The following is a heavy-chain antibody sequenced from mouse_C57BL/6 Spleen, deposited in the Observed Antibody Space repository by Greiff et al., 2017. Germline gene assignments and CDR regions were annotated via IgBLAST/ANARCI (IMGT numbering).Heavy chain of an antibody. CDR3: ARVGYDYDPWYFDV. Sequence: EVKLMESEGGLVQPGSSMKLSCTASGFTFSDYYMAWVRQVPEKGLEWVANINYDGSSTYYLDSLKSRFIISRDNAKNILYLQMSSLKSEDTATYYCARVGYDYDPWYFDVWGTGTTVTVSS. J-gene: IGHJ1*03. V-gene: IGHV5-16*01. D-gene: IGHD2-4*01. CDR1: GFTFSDYY. CDR2: INYDGSST.